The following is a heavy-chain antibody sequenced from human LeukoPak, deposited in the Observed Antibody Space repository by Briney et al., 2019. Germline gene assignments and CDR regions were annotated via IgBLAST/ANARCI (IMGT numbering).Heavy chain of an antibody. V-gene: IGHV4-34*01. CDR3: ARAPLGYLMDV. Sequence: PSETLSLTCAVYGGSFSGYYWSWIRQPPGEGLEWIGEINHSGSTNYNPSLKSRVTISVDTSKNQFSLKLSSVTAADTAVYYCARAPLGYLMDVWGKGTTVTVSS. D-gene: IGHD6-13*01. CDR1: GGSFSGYY. J-gene: IGHJ6*04. CDR2: INHSGST.